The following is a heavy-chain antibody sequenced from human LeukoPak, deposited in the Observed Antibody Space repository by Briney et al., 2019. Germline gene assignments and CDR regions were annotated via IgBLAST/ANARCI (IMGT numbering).Heavy chain of an antibody. CDR2: IDSDGSRI. V-gene: IGHV3-74*03. CDR3: ARGRSGSYGFFDY. J-gene: IGHJ4*02. Sequence: HPGGSLRLSCEGSGFTFSTSWMHWVRQAPGKGLVWVSRIDSDGSRITYADSVKGRFTISRDNAKNTDYLQMNSLRAEDTAVYYCARGRSGSYGFFDYWSLGNLVTVSS. CDR1: GFTFSTSW. D-gene: IGHD3-10*01.